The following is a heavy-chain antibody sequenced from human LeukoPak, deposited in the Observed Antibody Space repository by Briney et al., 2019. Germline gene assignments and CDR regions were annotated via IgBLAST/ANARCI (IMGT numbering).Heavy chain of an antibody. D-gene: IGHD6-13*01. CDR3: ARKKLVARGYFDF. J-gene: IGHJ4*02. Sequence: SETLSLTCTVSGDSISNSGYYWDWIRQSPGKGLEWIGSINHSGTTYYEPSLKSRVTISVDASKNQFSLKLSSVTAADMTIYYCARKKLVARGYFDFWGRGIPVTVSS. CDR2: INHSGTT. CDR1: GDSISNSGYY. V-gene: IGHV4-39*01.